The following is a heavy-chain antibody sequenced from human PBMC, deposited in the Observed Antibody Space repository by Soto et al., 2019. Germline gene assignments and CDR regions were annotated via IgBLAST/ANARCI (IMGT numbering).Heavy chain of an antibody. CDR1: GYTFTSYN. Sequence: QVQLVQSGAEVKKPGASVRVSCKASGYTFTSYNINWAPQAPGQGLEGMGLINPSGGGTNAAQKFQGSVTMTTDTPTSQVYMELSSLRSDDTAVYYCARGIAVEGYYYYYGMDVWGQGTTVTVSS. CDR2: INPSGGGT. V-gene: IGHV1-46*01. CDR3: ARGIAVEGYYYYYGMDV. D-gene: IGHD6-19*01. J-gene: IGHJ6*02.